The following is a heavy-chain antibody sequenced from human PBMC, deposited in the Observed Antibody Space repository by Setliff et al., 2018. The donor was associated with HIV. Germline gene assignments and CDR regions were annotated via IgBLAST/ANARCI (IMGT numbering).Heavy chain of an antibody. CDR2: ISAYNGNT. CDR3: ARMSGGYCSSTSCPEYNWFDP. V-gene: IGHV1-18*01. D-gene: IGHD2-2*01. CDR1: GYTFTSYG. Sequence: GASVKVSCKASGYTFTSYGISWVRQAPGQGLEWMGWISAYNGNTNYAQKLQGRVTMTTDTSTSTAYMELRSLRSDDTAMYYCARMSGGYCSSTSCPEYNWFDPWGQGTLVTVSS. J-gene: IGHJ5*02.